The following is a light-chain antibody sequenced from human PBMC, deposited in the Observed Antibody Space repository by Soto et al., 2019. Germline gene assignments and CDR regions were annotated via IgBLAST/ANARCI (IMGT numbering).Light chain of an antibody. Sequence: IVLTQSPATLSLSPGERATLSCRASQSVSSYLAWYQQKPGQAPRXLIYDASNRATGIPARFSGSGSGTDFTLTISSLEPEDFAVYYCQQRSNWITFGQGTRLEIK. V-gene: IGKV3-11*01. CDR2: DAS. J-gene: IGKJ5*01. CDR1: QSVSSY. CDR3: QQRSNWIT.